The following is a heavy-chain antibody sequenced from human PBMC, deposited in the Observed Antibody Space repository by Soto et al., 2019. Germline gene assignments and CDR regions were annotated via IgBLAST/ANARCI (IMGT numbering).Heavy chain of an antibody. Sequence: GESLKISCAASGFTLSDYTMNWVRQAPGKGLEWVSSISSSGDYKYYADSVKGRFTISRDSSKSSLYLQMNSLRAEDTAVYYCARAGAEGDYGFDYWGQRTPVTVSS. CDR1: GFTLSDYT. D-gene: IGHD4-17*01. V-gene: IGHV3-21*01. J-gene: IGHJ4*02. CDR2: ISSSGDYK. CDR3: ARAGAEGDYGFDY.